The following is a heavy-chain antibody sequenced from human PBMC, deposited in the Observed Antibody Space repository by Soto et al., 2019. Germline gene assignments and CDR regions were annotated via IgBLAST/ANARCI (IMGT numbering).Heavy chain of an antibody. V-gene: IGHV1-24*01. CDR1: GHTLAELS. CDR2: FDPGNGQK. D-gene: IGHD1-20*01. J-gene: IGHJ5*02. Sequence: ASVKVSCKVYGHTLAELSMNWVRQAPGKGLEWMGGFDPGNGQKFYAQKFQGRVIMTGDTSTETAYMELSSLRSEDTAVYYCATDGNNGNNWFDAWGEGTQVTVSS. CDR3: ATDGNNGNNWFDA.